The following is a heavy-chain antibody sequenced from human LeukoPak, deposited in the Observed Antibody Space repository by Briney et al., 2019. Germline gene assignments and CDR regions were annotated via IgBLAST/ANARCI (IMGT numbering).Heavy chain of an antibody. CDR2: INHSGST. D-gene: IGHD3-3*01. J-gene: IGHJ4*02. V-gene: IGHV4-34*01. Sequence: ETLSLTCAVYGGSFSGYYWSWIRPPPGKGLEWIGEINHSGSTNYNPSLKSRVTISVDTSKNQFSLKLSSVTAADTAVYYCARDKYYDFWSGYSNFDYWGQGTLVTVSS. CDR3: ARDKYYDFWSGYSNFDY. CDR1: GGSFSGYY.